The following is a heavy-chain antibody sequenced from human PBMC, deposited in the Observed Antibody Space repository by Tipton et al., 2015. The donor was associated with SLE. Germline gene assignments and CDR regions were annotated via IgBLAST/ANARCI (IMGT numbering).Heavy chain of an antibody. CDR2: IYPGDSDT. Sequence: QSGAEVKKPGESLKISCRVSGYTFANFWISWVRQTPGKGLEWMGFIYPGDSDTKYSPSFEGQVTISADKSTSTAYVQWNSLKTSDSAIYYCARDQASLGLDFWGQGTLVTVSS. V-gene: IGHV5-51*01. J-gene: IGHJ4*02. CDR3: ARDQASLGLDF. CDR1: GYTFANFW.